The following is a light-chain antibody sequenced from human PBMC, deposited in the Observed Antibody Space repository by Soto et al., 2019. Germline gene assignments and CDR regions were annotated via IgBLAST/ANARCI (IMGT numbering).Light chain of an antibody. Sequence: QSALTQPRSVSGSPGQSVAISCTGTSSDVGGYNYVSWYQQYPGKVPKVIMFNVNKRPSGVPDRFSGSKSGNTASLTISGLQADDEADYYCCSYAGGYTFGNVFGTGTKVTVL. J-gene: IGLJ1*01. CDR3: CSYAGGYTFGNV. CDR2: NVN. V-gene: IGLV2-11*01. CDR1: SSDVGGYNY.